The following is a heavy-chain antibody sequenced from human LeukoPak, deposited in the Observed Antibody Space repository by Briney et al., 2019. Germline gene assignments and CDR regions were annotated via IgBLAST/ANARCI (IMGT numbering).Heavy chain of an antibody. CDR1: GGSITNNNFY. CDR3: ARQKETIFGVVIGYFDY. CDR2: IYYSGST. V-gene: IGHV4-30-4*01. Sequence: TSETLSLTCTVSGGSITNNNFYWSWIRQPPGKGLEWIGYIYYSGSTYYNPSLKSRVTISVDMSKNQFSLKLTFVTAADTAVYYCARQKETIFGVVIGYFDYWGQGTLVTVSS. D-gene: IGHD3-3*01. J-gene: IGHJ4*02.